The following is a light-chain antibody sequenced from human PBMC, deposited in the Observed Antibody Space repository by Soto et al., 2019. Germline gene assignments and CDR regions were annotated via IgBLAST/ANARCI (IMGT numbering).Light chain of an antibody. J-gene: IGKJ1*01. Sequence: EIVMTQSPATLSVSPGERATLSCRASQSVSSNLAWYQQKPGQAPRLLIYGASTRATGIPARFSGSGSGTEFPLIISSLQSEDFAVYYCQQYSNWPPWTFGQGTKVDIK. CDR2: GAS. CDR3: QQYSNWPPWT. CDR1: QSVSSN. V-gene: IGKV3-15*01.